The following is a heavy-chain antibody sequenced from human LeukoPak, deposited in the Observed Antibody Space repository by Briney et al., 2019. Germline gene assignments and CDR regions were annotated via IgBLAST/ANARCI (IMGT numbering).Heavy chain of an antibody. CDR3: AKCDYYGSGSYYNPSYYFDY. J-gene: IGHJ4*02. V-gene: IGHV4-59*01. Sequence: SETLSLTCTVSGGSISSSYWSWIRRSPGKGLEWIGYVHYTGNTYYNPSLKGRVTILVDTSKNHFSLKLRSVTAADTAVYYCAKCDYYGSGSYYNPSYYFDYWGQGTLVTVSS. CDR2: VHYTGNT. CDR1: GGSISSSY. D-gene: IGHD3-10*01.